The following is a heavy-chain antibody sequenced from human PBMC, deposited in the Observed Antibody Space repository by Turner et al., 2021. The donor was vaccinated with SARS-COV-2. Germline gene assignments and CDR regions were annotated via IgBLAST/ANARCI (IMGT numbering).Heavy chain of an antibody. CDR1: GYTFTSYA. Sequence: QDQLVRSGAAVEKPGATGKVSCKASGYTFTSYAMHWVRQEPGQRLEWVGWINAGNGRTKYSPKFQGRGSITRDTSASTAYMVLSSLRSEDTAAYYCARDVGYCSSTSCYTGSHFDYWGQGTLVTVSS. CDR3: ARDVGYCSSTSCYTGSHFDY. CDR2: INAGNGRT. V-gene: IGHV1-3*01. J-gene: IGHJ4*02. D-gene: IGHD2-2*02.